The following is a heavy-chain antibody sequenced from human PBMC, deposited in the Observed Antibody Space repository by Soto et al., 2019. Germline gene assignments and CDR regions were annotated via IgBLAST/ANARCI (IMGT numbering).Heavy chain of an antibody. CDR2: IKGDGSGT. D-gene: IGHD2-8*01. CDR3: ARDVLITTSGVDCDC. CDR1: GFTFSNYW. Sequence: EVQLVESGGGLVQPGGSLRLSCAASGFTFSNYWMHWVRQAPGKGLVWVSRIKGDGSGTTYADSVKGRFTISRDNAKNTLYLQMASLRAEDTAVYYCARDVLITTSGVDCDCWGQGTLVTVSS. J-gene: IGHJ4*02. V-gene: IGHV3-74*03.